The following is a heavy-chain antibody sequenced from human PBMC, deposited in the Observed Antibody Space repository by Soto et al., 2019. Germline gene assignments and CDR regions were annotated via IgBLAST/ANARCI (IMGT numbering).Heavy chain of an antibody. CDR1: GGSISSYY. J-gene: IGHJ6*03. D-gene: IGHD2-2*01. CDR2: IYYSGST. Sequence: SETLSLTCTVSGGSISSYYWSWIRQPPGKGLEWIGYIYYSGSTNYNPSLKSRVTISVDTSKNQFSLKLSSLTAADTAVYYCARSGVDVVVPAAIEGAFGYYYYMDVWGKGTTVTVSS. V-gene: IGHV4-59*08. CDR3: ARSGVDVVVPAAIEGAFGYYYYMDV.